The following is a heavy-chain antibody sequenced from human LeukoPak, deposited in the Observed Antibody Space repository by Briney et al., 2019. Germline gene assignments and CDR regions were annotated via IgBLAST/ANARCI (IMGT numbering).Heavy chain of an antibody. CDR1: GFTFDDYG. D-gene: IGHD3-22*01. Sequence: PGGSLRLSCAASGFTFDDYGMSWVRQAPGKGLEWVSGINWNGGSTGYADSVKGRFTISRDNAKNSLYLQMNSLRAEDTALYYCARDSYYDSSGRDAFDIWGQGTMVTVSS. CDR2: INWNGGST. CDR3: ARDSYYDSSGRDAFDI. V-gene: IGHV3-20*04. J-gene: IGHJ3*02.